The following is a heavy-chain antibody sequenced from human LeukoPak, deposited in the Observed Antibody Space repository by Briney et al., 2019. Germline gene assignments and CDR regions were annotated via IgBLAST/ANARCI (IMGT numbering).Heavy chain of an antibody. CDR1: GFAVSSNH. Sequence: PGGSLRLSCAASGFAVSSNHMNWVRQAPGKGLEWVSVIFNGGSTYYADSVKGRFTISRDNSKNTLYLQMNSLRAEDTAVYYCATSIVGLTYDEHFQHWGQGTLDTVSS. D-gene: IGHD1-26*01. V-gene: IGHV3-53*01. CDR3: ATSIVGLTYDEHFQH. CDR2: IFNGGST. J-gene: IGHJ1*01.